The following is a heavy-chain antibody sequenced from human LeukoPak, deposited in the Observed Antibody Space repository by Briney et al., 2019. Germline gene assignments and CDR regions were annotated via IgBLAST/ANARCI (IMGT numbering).Heavy chain of an antibody. CDR3: ARSVYHNY. CDR1: GGTFSSYA. D-gene: IGHD2-2*01. CDR2: ISAYNGNT. J-gene: IGHJ4*02. Sequence: ASVNPSCKASGGTFSSYAISWVRHAPGQGLEWMGWISAYNGNTNYAKKLQGRVTMTTDTSTSTAYMELRSLRSDDTAVYYCARSVYHNYWGQGTLVTVSS. V-gene: IGHV1-18*01.